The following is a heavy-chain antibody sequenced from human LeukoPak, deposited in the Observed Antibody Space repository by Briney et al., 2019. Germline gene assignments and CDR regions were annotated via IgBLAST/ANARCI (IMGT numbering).Heavy chain of an antibody. D-gene: IGHD3-9*01. Sequence: GGSLRLSCAASGFTFSDYYMSWVRQAPGEGLEWVSGINWNGGSTGYADSVKGRFIISRDNAKNSLYLQMNSLRAEDTALYYCARTLRYFDTQAHDYWGQGTLVTVSS. J-gene: IGHJ4*02. CDR2: INWNGGST. CDR3: ARTLRYFDTQAHDY. CDR1: GFTFSDYY. V-gene: IGHV3-20*04.